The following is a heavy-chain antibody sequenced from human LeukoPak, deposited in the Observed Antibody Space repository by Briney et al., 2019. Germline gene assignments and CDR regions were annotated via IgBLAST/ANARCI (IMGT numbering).Heavy chain of an antibody. Sequence: SETLSLTCTVSGGSIGTTNYYWCWLRQPPGKGLEWIGSIYYSETTYDNPSFESRVTISIETSKNQFSLKLSSVTAADTAVYYCARQRADYFYYYVDVWGKGTTVTVS. J-gene: IGHJ6*03. CDR2: IYYSETT. V-gene: IGHV4-39*01. CDR3: ARQRADYFYYYVDV. D-gene: IGHD3-9*01. CDR1: GGSIGTTNYY.